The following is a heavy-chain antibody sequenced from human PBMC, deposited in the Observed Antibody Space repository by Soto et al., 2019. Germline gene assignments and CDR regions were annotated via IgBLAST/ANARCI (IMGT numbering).Heavy chain of an antibody. Sequence: ASVKVSCKASGYTFTSYYMHWVRQAPGQGLEWMGIINPSGGSTSYAQKFQGRVTMTRDTSTSTVYMELSSLRSEDTAVYYCARGDIVVVAASYYYYGMDVWGQGTTVTVSS. CDR3: ARGDIVVVAASYYYYGMDV. J-gene: IGHJ6*02. CDR2: INPSGGST. D-gene: IGHD2-21*02. CDR1: GYTFTSYY. V-gene: IGHV1-46*01.